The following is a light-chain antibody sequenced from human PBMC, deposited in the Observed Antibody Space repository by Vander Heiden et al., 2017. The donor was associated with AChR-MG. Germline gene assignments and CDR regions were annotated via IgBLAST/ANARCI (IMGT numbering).Light chain of an antibody. Sequence: QMSQSPSTLSASVGDRVTITCRASQSISSWLAWYQQKPGKAPKLLIYKASSLESGVPSRFSGSGSGTEFTLTISSLQPDDFATYYCQQYNSYSTFGQGTKVEIK. CDR2: KAS. V-gene: IGKV1-5*03. CDR1: QSISSW. CDR3: QQYNSYST. J-gene: IGKJ1*01.